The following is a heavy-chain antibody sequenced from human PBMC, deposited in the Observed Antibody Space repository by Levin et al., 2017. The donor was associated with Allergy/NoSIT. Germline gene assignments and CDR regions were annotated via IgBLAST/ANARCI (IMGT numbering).Heavy chain of an antibody. Sequence: GESLKISCAASGFTFSDYYMSWIRQAPGKGLEWVSYICSNGRTIYYADSVKGRITISRDNAKNSLYLQMNSLRAGDTAVYYCARRDCSGGTCYPPKYWGQGTLVTVSS. CDR3: ARRDCSGGTCYPPKY. CDR1: GFTFSDYY. D-gene: IGHD2-15*01. V-gene: IGHV3-11*01. CDR2: ICSNGRTI. J-gene: IGHJ4*02.